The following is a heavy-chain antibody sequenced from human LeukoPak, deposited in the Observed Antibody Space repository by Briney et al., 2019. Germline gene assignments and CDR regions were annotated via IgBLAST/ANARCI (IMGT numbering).Heavy chain of an antibody. Sequence: GGSLRLSCAASGFTFSSYSMNWVRQAPGKGLEWVSYISSSSSTIYYADYVKGRFTISRDNAKNSLYLQMNSLRAEDTAVYYCARDNYDFWSGYFDYWGQGTLVTVSS. CDR2: ISSSSSTI. CDR1: GFTFSSYS. CDR3: ARDNYDFWSGYFDY. D-gene: IGHD3-3*01. J-gene: IGHJ4*02. V-gene: IGHV3-48*01.